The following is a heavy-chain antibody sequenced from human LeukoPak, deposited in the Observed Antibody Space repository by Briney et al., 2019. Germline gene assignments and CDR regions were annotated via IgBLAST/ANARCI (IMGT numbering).Heavy chain of an antibody. CDR3: ARRRDSGSLQHFDY. D-gene: IGHD1-26*01. V-gene: IGHV3-11*01. CDR2: ISSSGTTI. CDR1: GFTFSDYY. J-gene: IGHJ4*02. Sequence: GGSLRLSCAASGFTFSDYYMSWIRQAPGKGLEWVSYISSSGTTIYYADSVKGRFTISRDNAKNSLYLQMNSLRAEDTAVYYCARRRDSGSLQHFDYWGQGTLVAVSS.